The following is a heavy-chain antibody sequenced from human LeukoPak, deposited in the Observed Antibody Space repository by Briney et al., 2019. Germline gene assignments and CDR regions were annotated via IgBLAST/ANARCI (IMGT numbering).Heavy chain of an antibody. CDR3: ARADARSYYDILTGYYHPYYFDY. CDR2: INPNSGGT. CDR1: GYTFTGYY. D-gene: IGHD3-9*01. Sequence: GASVKVSCKASGYTFTGYYMHWVRQAPGQGLEWMGWINPNSGGTNYAQKFQGRVTMTRDTSISTAYMELSRLRSDDTAVYYCARADARSYYDILTGYYHPYYFDYWGQGTLVTVSS. J-gene: IGHJ4*02. V-gene: IGHV1-2*02.